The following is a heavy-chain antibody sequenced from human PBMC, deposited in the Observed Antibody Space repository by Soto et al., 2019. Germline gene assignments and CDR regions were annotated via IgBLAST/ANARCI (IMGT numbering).Heavy chain of an antibody. V-gene: IGHV3-33*01. Sequence: QVQMVESGGGVVQPGRSLRLSCAASGFPFSSYGFHWVHQAPGKGLEWVAVIWYDGSQRYYADSVKGRFIISRDDSKNTLYLQINSLGSEDTAVYYCARDLGHYSRGASYFDYWGQGTLVTVSS. CDR2: IWYDGSQR. CDR3: ARDLGHYSRGASYFDY. CDR1: GFPFSSYG. D-gene: IGHD3-22*01. J-gene: IGHJ4*02.